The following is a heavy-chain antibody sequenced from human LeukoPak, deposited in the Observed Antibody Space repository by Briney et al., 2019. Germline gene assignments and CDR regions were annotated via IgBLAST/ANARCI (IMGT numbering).Heavy chain of an antibody. Sequence: SETLSLTCTVSGGSISSGSYYWGWIRQPPGKGLEWIGSIYYSGSSSYNPSLKSRVTISVDTSKNQFSLKLSSVTAADTAVYYCARRAHNSVYFDYWGQGTLVTVSS. D-gene: IGHD5-24*01. V-gene: IGHV4-39*01. CDR2: IYYSGSS. CDR1: GGSISSGSYY. CDR3: ARRAHNSVYFDY. J-gene: IGHJ4*02.